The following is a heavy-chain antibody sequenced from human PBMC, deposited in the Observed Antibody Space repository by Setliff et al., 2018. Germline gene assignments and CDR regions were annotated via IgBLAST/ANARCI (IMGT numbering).Heavy chain of an antibody. CDR2: IYYSGST. V-gene: IGHV4-39*01. Sequence: KPSETLSLTCTVSGGSISSSSYYWGWIRQPPGKGLEWIGSIYYSGSTYYNPSLKSRVTISVDTSKNQFSLKLSSVTAADTAVYYCARLGSARYDSSGYYPDNWFDPWGQGTLVPSPQ. D-gene: IGHD3-22*01. CDR1: GGSISSSSYY. CDR3: ARLGSARYDSSGYYPDNWFDP. J-gene: IGHJ5*02.